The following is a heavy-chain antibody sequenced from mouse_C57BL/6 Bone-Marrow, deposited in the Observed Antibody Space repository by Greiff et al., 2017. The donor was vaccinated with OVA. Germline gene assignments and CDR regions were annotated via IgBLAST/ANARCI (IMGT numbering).Heavy chain of an antibody. CDR2: INPGSGGT. CDR1: GYAFTNYL. CDR3: ARSGYYGPAW. J-gene: IGHJ3*02. Sequence: QVQLQQSGAELVRPGTSVKVSCKASGYAFTNYLIEWVKQRPGQGLEWIGVINPGSGGTNYNEKFKGKATLTADKSSSTAYMQLSSLTSEDSAVYFCARSGYYGPAWWAQGTLVTVSA. V-gene: IGHV1-54*01. D-gene: IGHD1-1*01.